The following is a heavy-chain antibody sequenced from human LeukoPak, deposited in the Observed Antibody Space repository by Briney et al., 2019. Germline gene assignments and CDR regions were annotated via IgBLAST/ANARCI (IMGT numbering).Heavy chain of an antibody. CDR3: ARDRLN. D-gene: IGHD6-19*01. Sequence: SETLSLTCAVSGYSISSGYYWGXXRQPPGKGLEWIGSIYHSGSTYYNPSLKSRVXISVDTSKNQFSLKLSSVTAADTAVYYCARDRLNWGQGTLVTVSS. V-gene: IGHV4-38-2*02. CDR1: GYSISSGYY. CDR2: IYHSGST. J-gene: IGHJ4*02.